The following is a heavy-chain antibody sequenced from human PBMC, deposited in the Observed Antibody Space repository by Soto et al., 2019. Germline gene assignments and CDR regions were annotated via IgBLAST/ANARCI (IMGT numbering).Heavy chain of an antibody. CDR2: INAGNGYT. J-gene: IGHJ5*02. CDR1: GYTFTSYA. V-gene: IGHV1-3*01. Sequence: QVQLVQSGAEVKKPGASVRISCKASGYTFTSYAMHWVRQAPGQRLEWMGWINAGNGYTRYSQKFQGRVTITRDTSASTAYMELNSLRSEDTAVYYCARDIPILLLSGPWDRGWSDPWGQGTLVTVSS. CDR3: ARDIPILLLSGPWDRGWSDP. D-gene: IGHD1-26*01.